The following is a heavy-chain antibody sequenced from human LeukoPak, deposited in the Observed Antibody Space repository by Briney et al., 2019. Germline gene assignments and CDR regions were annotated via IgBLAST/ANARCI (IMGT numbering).Heavy chain of an antibody. CDR2: INQDGSVK. Sequence: PGGSLRLSCAVSGFTFSNYWVTWVRQTPGKGLEVVANINQDGSVKYYVGSVKGRFTISRDNAKNSLYLQMSSLRVDDTAIYYCARDPGFSSFDYWGQGTLVTVSS. J-gene: IGHJ4*02. CDR1: GFTFSNYW. CDR3: ARDPGFSSFDY. D-gene: IGHD3-3*02. V-gene: IGHV3-7*01.